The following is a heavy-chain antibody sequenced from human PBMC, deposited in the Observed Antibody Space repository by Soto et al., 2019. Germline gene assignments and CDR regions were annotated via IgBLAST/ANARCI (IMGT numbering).Heavy chain of an antibody. Sequence: PSETLSLTCAVYGGSFSGYSWTWIRQPPGTGLEWIGEINHSGSTNYNPSLKSRVTISVDTSKNQFSLKLSSVTAADTAVYYRARPGGYSSGLVDYWGQGTLVTVSS. CDR3: ARPGGYSSGLVDY. J-gene: IGHJ4*02. V-gene: IGHV4-34*01. CDR2: INHSGST. CDR1: GGSFSGYS. D-gene: IGHD6-19*01.